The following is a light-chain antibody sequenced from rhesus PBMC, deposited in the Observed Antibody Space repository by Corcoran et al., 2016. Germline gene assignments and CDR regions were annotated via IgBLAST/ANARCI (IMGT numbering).Light chain of an antibody. CDR2: AAS. V-gene: IGKV1-74*01. CDR1: ENVNNY. Sequence: DIQMTQSPSSLSASVGDRVTITCRASENVNNYLHWYQQKPGKDPKLLIYAASTLQSGVPSRFTGSCSWTEYTLTISSLQPEDVGTYYCQHGYGIPLTFGGGTKVDLK. J-gene: IGKJ4*01. CDR3: QHGYGIPLT.